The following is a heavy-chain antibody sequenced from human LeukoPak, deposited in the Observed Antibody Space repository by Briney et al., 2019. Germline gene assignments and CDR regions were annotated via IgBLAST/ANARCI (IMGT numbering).Heavy chain of an antibody. CDR2: IYSTGST. V-gene: IGHV4-59*11. J-gene: IGHJ4*02. CDR3: ARVQLAYSYGLFDN. CDR1: GGSTSSHF. D-gene: IGHD4-11*01. Sequence: SETLSLTCTVSGGSTSSHFWSWIRQPPGKGLEWIGYIYSTGSTNYNPSLKSRVTISVDTSKNQFSLKLRSVTAADTAVYYCARVQLAYSYGLFDNWGQGSLVTVSS.